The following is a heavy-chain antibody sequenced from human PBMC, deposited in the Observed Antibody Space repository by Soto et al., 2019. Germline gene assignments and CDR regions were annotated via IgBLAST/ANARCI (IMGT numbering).Heavy chain of an antibody. D-gene: IGHD1-26*01. CDR2: ISSSSSYI. CDR3: ARMELRYGMDV. J-gene: IGHJ6*02. CDR1: GFTFSSYI. Sequence: PGGALRLSCADSGFTFSSYIMNWVRQAPGKGLEWVSSISSSSSYIYYADSVKGRFTISRDNAKNSLYLQMNSLRAEDTAVYYCARMELRYGMDVWGQGTTVTVSS. V-gene: IGHV3-21*01.